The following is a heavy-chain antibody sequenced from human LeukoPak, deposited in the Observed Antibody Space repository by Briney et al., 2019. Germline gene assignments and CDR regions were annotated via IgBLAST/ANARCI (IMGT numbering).Heavy chain of an antibody. CDR1: GGSISTFY. Sequence: PSETLSLTCTVSGGSISTFYWSWIRQPAGKGLEWIGRIFTSGSTNYNPSLKSRVTMSLDTSKNQFSLTLTSVTAADTAVYYCGRQTGSGLFILPGGQGTLVTVSS. J-gene: IGHJ4*02. CDR3: GRQTGSGLFILP. CDR2: IFTSGST. V-gene: IGHV4-4*07. D-gene: IGHD3/OR15-3a*01.